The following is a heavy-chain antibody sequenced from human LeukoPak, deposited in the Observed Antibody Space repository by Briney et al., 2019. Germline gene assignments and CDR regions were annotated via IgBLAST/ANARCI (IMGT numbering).Heavy chain of an antibody. D-gene: IGHD5-24*01. CDR3: ARARDRSIGDAFDI. CDR2: INPNSGGT. J-gene: IGHJ3*02. Sequence: ASVKVSCXASGYTFTGYYMHWVRQAHGQGLEWMGRINPNSGGTNYAQKFQGRVTMTRDTSISTAYMELSRLRSDDTAVYYCARARDRSIGDAFDIWGQGTMVTVSS. CDR1: GYTFTGYY. V-gene: IGHV1-2*06.